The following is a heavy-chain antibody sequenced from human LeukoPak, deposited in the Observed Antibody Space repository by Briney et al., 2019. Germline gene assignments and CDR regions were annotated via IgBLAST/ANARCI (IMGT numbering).Heavy chain of an antibody. D-gene: IGHD3-16*01. CDR3: VRGRRSYGFDH. Sequence: GGSLRLSCAASGFNFNNYDMHWVRQVPGKGLEWVSALGSAGDTYYPDSVRGRFTISKETAKNSLYLQMTSLRDEDTAVYYCVRGRRSYGFDHWGQGTLVTVSS. J-gene: IGHJ4*02. V-gene: IGHV3-13*01. CDR1: GFNFNNYD. CDR2: LGSAGDT.